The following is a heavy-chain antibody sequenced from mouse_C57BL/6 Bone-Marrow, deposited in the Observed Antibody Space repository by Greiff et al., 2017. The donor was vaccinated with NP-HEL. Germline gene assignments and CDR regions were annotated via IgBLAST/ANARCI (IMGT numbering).Heavy chain of an antibody. D-gene: IGHD1-1*01. J-gene: IGHJ3*01. CDR2: INPNNGGT. Sequence: EVQLQQSGPELVKPGASVKMSCKASGYTFTDYNMHWVKQSHGKSLEWIGYINPNNGGTSYNQKFKGKATLTVNKSSSTAYMELRSLTSEDSAVYYWASSYYYGSSDGFAYWGQGTLVTVSA. CDR3: ASSYYYGSSDGFAY. CDR1: GYTFTDYN. V-gene: IGHV1-22*01.